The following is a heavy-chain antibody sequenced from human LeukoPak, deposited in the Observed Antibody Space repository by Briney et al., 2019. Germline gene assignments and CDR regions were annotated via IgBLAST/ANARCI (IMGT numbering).Heavy chain of an antibody. CDR1: GFTFSDYY. D-gene: IGHD3-9*01. Sequence: GGSLRLSCAASGFTFSDYYMSWIRQAPGKGLEWVSYISSSGSTIYYADSVKGRFTISRDNSENTLSLQMNSLRVEGTAVYYCAKDLLSGYYFGYWGQGTLVTVSS. CDR3: AKDLLSGYYFGY. CDR2: ISSSGSTI. V-gene: IGHV3-11*01. J-gene: IGHJ4*02.